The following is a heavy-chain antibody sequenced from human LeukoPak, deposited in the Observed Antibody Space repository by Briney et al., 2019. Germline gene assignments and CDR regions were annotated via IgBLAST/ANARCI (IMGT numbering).Heavy chain of an antibody. CDR2: ISSSSSYI. CDR1: GFTFSSYS. V-gene: IGHV3-21*01. J-gene: IGHJ6*02. CDR3: AKGVDIVVVPAAFGYYYYGMDV. D-gene: IGHD2-2*01. Sequence: GGSLRLSCAASGFTFSSYSMNWVRQAPGKGLEWVSSISSSSSYIYYADSVKGRFTISRDNAKNSLYRQMNSMRAEDTAVYYCAKGVDIVVVPAAFGYYYYGMDVWGQGTTVTVSS.